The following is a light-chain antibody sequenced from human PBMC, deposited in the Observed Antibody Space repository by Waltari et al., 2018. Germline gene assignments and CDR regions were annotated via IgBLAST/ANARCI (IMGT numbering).Light chain of an antibody. CDR3: CSYAGTSTLV. V-gene: IGLV2-23*01. CDR1: SSDVGSYVV. Sequence: QSALTQPASVSGSPGQSITISCTGTSSDVGSYVVVSWYQQHPGKAPKLMIYEGSKRPSGVSNRFSGSKSGNTASLTISGLQAEDEADYYCCSYAGTSTLVFGGGTKLTVL. J-gene: IGLJ2*01. CDR2: EGS.